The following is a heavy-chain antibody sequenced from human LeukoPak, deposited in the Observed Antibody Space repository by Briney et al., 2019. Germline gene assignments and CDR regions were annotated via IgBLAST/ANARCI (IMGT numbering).Heavy chain of an antibody. D-gene: IGHD6-13*01. CDR1: GGSFSGYH. CDR2: INHSGST. J-gene: IGHJ6*03. CDR3: ARGRISSWYYYYMDV. Sequence: PPETLSLTCAVYGGSFSGYHWSWIRHPPGKALEWIGEINHSGSTNYNPSLKSRVTISVDTSKNQFSLKLSSVTAADTAVYYCARGRISSWYYYYMDVWGKGTTVTVSS. V-gene: IGHV4-34*01.